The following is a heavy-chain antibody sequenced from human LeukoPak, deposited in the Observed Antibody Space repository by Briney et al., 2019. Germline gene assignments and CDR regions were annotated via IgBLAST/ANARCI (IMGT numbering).Heavy chain of an antibody. CDR3: ARELIMTTVTTSASYGMDV. V-gene: IGHV1-8*01. D-gene: IGHD4-17*01. CDR2: MNPNSGNT. Sequence: GASVKVSRKASGYTFTSYDINWVRQATGQGLEWMGWMNPNSGNTGYAQKFQGRVTMTRNTSISTAYMELSSLRSEDTAVYYCARELIMTTVTTSASYGMDVWGQGTTVTVSS. CDR1: GYTFTSYD. J-gene: IGHJ6*02.